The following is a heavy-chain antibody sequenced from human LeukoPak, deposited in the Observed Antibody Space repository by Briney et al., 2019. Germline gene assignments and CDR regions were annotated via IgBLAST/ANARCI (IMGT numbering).Heavy chain of an antibody. V-gene: IGHV3-21*01. CDR3: ARDQRYCSSSSCPWEPFDY. CDR1: GFTFSSYS. Sequence: GGSLRLSCAASGFTFSSYSMNWVRQAPGKGLEWVSSISSSSTIIYYADSVKGRFTISRDNAKNSLFLQMNSLRAEDTAVYYCARDQRYCSSSSCPWEPFDYWGQGTLVTVSS. J-gene: IGHJ4*02. D-gene: IGHD2-2*01. CDR2: ISSSSTII.